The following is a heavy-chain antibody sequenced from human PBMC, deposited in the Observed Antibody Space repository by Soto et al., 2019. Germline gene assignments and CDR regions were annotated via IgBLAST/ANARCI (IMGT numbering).Heavy chain of an antibody. D-gene: IGHD3-9*01. CDR3: AKVHYDILTGSTDY. CDR1: GFTFSSYG. CDR2: ISYDGSNK. V-gene: IGHV3-30*18. J-gene: IGHJ4*02. Sequence: GGSLRLSCAASGFTFSSYGMHWVRQAPGKGLEWVAVISYDGSNKYYADSVKGRFTISRDNSKNTLYLQMNSLRAEDTAVYYCAKVHYDILTGSTDYWGQGTLVTVSS.